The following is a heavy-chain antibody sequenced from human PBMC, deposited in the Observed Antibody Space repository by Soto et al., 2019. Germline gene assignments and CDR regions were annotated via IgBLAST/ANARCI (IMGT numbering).Heavy chain of an antibody. CDR2: IYYSGST. V-gene: IGHV4-59*01. D-gene: IGHD2-2*01. Sequence: QVQLQESGPGLVKPSETLSLTCTVSGGSISDYYWSWIRQSPGKGLEWIGYIYYSGSTKYNPSLKSRVTISVETSKNQFYLRLSSVTAAYTAVYYCARGSKDWFDPWGQGTLVTVSS. CDR1: GGSISDYY. J-gene: IGHJ5*02. CDR3: ARGSKDWFDP.